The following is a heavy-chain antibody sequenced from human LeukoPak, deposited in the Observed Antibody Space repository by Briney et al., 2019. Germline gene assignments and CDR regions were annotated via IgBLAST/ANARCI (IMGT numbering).Heavy chain of an antibody. V-gene: IGHV3-23*01. CDR3: AKDRYYDSSGYSGYFQH. CDR2: ISGSGGST. Sequence: GGSLRLSCAASGFTFSSYAMSWVRQAPGKGLEWVSAISGSGGSTYYADSVKGRFTISRDHSKNTLYLQMNSLRAEDTAVYYCAKDRYYDSSGYSGYFQHWGQGTLVTVSS. CDR1: GFTFSSYA. D-gene: IGHD3-22*01. J-gene: IGHJ1*01.